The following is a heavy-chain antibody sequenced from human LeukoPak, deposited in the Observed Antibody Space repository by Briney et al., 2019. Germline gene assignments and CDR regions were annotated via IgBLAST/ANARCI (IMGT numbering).Heavy chain of an antibody. CDR3: AKESHSGKENYYGMDV. Sequence: QAGGSLRLSCAASGFTFSSYAMHWVRQAPGKGLEWVAVISYDGSNKYYADSVKGRFTISRDNSKNTLYLQMNSLRAEDTAVYYCAKESHSGKENYYGMDVWGQGTTVTVSS. CDR1: GFTFSSYA. CDR2: ISYDGSNK. D-gene: IGHD3-10*01. J-gene: IGHJ6*02. V-gene: IGHV3-30-3*01.